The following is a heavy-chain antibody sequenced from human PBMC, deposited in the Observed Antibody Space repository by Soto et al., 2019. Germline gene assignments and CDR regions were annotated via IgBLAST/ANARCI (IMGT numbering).Heavy chain of an antibody. V-gene: IGHV5-51*01. CDR3: ARKGIDGYNSEGIDY. Sequence: GESLKISCKGSGYSFTSYWIGWVRQMPGKGLEWMGIIYPGDSDTRYSPSFQGQVTISADKSISTAYLQWSSLKASDTAMYYCARKGIDGYNSEGIDYWGQGTLVTVSS. D-gene: IGHD5-12*01. CDR1: GYSFTSYW. CDR2: IYPGDSDT. J-gene: IGHJ4*02.